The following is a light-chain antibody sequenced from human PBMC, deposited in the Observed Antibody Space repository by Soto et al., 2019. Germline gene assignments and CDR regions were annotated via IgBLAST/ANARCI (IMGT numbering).Light chain of an antibody. CDR3: QHYGAAPIT. Sequence: EVVLTQSPGSLSIAPGARATLSCRASQSVGGNVAWYQQIPGQPPKLLIFGASSRATGIADKFSGSGSGTDFTLTISRLEPADFALYYCQHYGAAPITFGQGTRLAI. V-gene: IGKV3-20*01. CDR1: QSVGGN. CDR2: GAS. J-gene: IGKJ5*01.